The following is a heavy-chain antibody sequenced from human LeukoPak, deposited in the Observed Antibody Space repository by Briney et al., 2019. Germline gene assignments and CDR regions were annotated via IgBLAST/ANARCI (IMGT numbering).Heavy chain of an antibody. CDR1: GDSTSSSHW. V-gene: IGHV4-4*02. CDR3: ARMGYCSGGSCSLIEY. CDR2: IYHSGTT. Sequence: PSGTLSLTCAVSGDSTSSSHWWSWVRQPPGKGLEWIGEIYHSGTTNYNPSLKSRVTISLDKSKNQFSLNLSSVTAADTAIYYCARMGYCSGGSCSLIEYWGQGTLVTVSS. D-gene: IGHD2-15*01. J-gene: IGHJ4*02.